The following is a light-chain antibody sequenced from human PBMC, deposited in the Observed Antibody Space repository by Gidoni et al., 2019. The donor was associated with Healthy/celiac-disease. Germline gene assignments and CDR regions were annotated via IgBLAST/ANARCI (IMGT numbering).Light chain of an antibody. CDR1: SSNIGAGYD. Sequence: QSVLTPPPSVSGAPGQRVTISCTGSSSNIGAGYDVHWYQQLPGPAPKLLIYGNSNRPSGVPDRFSGSKSGTSASLAITGLQAEDEADYYCQSYDSSLSGSNVVFGGGTKLTVL. CDR2: GNS. V-gene: IGLV1-40*01. CDR3: QSYDSSLSGSNVV. J-gene: IGLJ2*01.